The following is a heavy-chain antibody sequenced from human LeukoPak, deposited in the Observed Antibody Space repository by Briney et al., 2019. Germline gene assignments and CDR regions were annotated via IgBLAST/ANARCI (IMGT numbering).Heavy chain of an antibody. J-gene: IGHJ4*02. Sequence: GGSLRLSCAASGFTFSSYAMHWVRQAPGKGLEWVAVISYDGSNKYYADSVKGRFTISRDNSKNTLYLQMNSLRAEDTAVYYCARGGTLDYWGQGTLVTVSS. CDR2: ISYDGSNK. CDR3: ARGGTLDY. CDR1: GFTFSSYA. V-gene: IGHV3-30-3*01.